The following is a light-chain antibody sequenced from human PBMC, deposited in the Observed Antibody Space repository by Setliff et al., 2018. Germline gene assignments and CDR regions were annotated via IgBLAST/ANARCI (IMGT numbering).Light chain of an antibody. CDR1: QNINNY. V-gene: IGKV1-39*01. J-gene: IGKJ1*01. CDR3: QVTHNTLGT. Sequence: IQMTQSPSSLSASVGDRVTITCQTSQNINNYLNWYQQKPGKAPNLLIYAASSLQSGVPSRFSGSGSGTDFTLTISSLQPEDFATYYCQVTHNTLGTFGQGTKVDIK. CDR2: AAS.